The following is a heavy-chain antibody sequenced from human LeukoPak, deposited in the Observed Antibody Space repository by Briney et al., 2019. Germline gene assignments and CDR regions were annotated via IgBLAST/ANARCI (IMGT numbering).Heavy chain of an antibody. V-gene: IGHV1-2*02. D-gene: IGHD3-22*01. CDR2: INHNSGGT. CDR1: GYTFTGYY. CDR3: ARDLVYYDSSGYPDY. Sequence: ASVKVSCKASGYTFTGYYMHWVRQAPGQGLEWMGWINHNSGGTNYAQKFQGRVTMTRDTSISTAYMELSRLRSDDTAVYYCARDLVYYDSSGYPDYWGQGTLVTVCS. J-gene: IGHJ4*02.